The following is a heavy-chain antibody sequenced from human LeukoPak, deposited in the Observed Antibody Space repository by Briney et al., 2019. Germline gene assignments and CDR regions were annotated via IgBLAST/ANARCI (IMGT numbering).Heavy chain of an antibody. CDR2: ISSSSSYI. Sequence: GGSLRLSCAASGFTFSSYSMNWVRQAPGKGLEWVSSISSSSSYIYYADSVKGRFTISRDNAKNSLYPQMNSLRADDTAVYYCARDKDYYGSGSYYTNLDYWGQGTLVTVSS. V-gene: IGHV3-21*04. CDR3: ARDKDYYGSGSYYTNLDY. CDR1: GFTFSSYS. D-gene: IGHD3-10*01. J-gene: IGHJ4*02.